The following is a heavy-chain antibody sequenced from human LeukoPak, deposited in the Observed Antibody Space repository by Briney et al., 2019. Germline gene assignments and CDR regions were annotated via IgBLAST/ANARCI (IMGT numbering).Heavy chain of an antibody. J-gene: IGHJ4*02. V-gene: IGHV4-39*01. CDR3: ARHAMVAAPIDY. Sequence: PSETLSLTCIVSGGSISSSGYYWGWIRQPPGKGLEWIGSMYHSGNTYYNPSLKSRVIISVDTSKNQFSPKLSSVTAADTAVYYCARHAMVAAPIDYWGQGTLVTVSS. D-gene: IGHD2-15*01. CDR2: MYHSGNT. CDR1: GGSISSSGYY.